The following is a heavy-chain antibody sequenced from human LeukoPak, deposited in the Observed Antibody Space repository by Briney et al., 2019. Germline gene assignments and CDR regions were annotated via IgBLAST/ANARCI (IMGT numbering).Heavy chain of an antibody. V-gene: IGHV3-30*04. CDR1: GFTFSSSN. CDR2: IAYDGSKT. CDR3: ARESPEFDY. Sequence: PGMSLRLSCAPSGFTFSSSNMHWVRQSPARGLEWLALIAYDGSKTYYAESVKGRFTISRDNSKNMLFLQMNSLRAEDTALYYCARESPEFDYWGQGTLVTVSS. J-gene: IGHJ4*02.